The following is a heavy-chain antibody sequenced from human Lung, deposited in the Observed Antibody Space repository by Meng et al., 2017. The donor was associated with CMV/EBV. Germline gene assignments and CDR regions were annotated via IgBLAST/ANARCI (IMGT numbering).Heavy chain of an antibody. J-gene: IGHJ4*02. CDR2: ISANSATI. D-gene: IGHD5-24*01. CDR1: GFNFNGYS. V-gene: IGHV3-21*01. CDR3: ARAPLRCLLKNYIDY. Sequence: GESLKISCVASGFNFNGYSMGWVRQAPGKGLEWIASISANSATIYYADSMRGRFTVSRDNGEDSLYLHINTLRADDTAVYFCARAPLRCLLKNYIDYWGQ.